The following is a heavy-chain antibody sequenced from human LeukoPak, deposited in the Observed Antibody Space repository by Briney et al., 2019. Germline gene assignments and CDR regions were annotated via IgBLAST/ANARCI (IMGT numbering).Heavy chain of an antibody. CDR1: GGSISSSSYY. CDR3: ARHEYCSGGSCYVGD. CDR2: IYYSGST. Sequence: PSETLSLTCTVSGGSISSSSYYWSWIRQPPGKGLEGIGYIYYSGSTNYNPSLKSRVTISVDTSKNQFSLKLSSVTAADTAVYYCARHEYCSGGSCYVGDWGQGTLVTVSS. D-gene: IGHD2-15*01. V-gene: IGHV4-61*05. J-gene: IGHJ4*02.